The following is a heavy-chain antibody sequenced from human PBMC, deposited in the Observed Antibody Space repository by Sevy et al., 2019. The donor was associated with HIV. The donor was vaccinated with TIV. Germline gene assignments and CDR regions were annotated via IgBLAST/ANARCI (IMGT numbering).Heavy chain of an antibody. CDR1: GFAFTNYYA. CDR3: ARPRANYVDHYFFYAMDV. Sequence: GGSLRLSCTASGFAFTNYYAMHWVRQAPGKGLEWVERISYDGSDKFYADSVKGRFTITRDNFKNTLYLQMNGLTTEDTAVYYCARPRANYVDHYFFYAMDVWGQGTTVTVSS. CDR2: ISYDGSDK. V-gene: IGHV3-30-3*01. D-gene: IGHD4-17*01. J-gene: IGHJ6*02.